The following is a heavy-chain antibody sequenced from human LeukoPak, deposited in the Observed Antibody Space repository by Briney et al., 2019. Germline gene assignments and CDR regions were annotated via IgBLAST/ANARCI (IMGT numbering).Heavy chain of an antibody. CDR1: GFTFSNYI. D-gene: IGHD3-16*01. CDR2: ISSSSSYI. J-gene: IGHJ4*02. CDR3: ARGGSGKSSIYFDY. Sequence: GGSLPLPYAASGFTFSNYIIHWVRQAPGKGLEWVSSISSSSSYIYYADSVKGRFTISRDNAKNSLYLQMNRLRAEDTGVYYWARGGSGKSSIYFDYWGQGTLVTVSS. V-gene: IGHV3-21*01.